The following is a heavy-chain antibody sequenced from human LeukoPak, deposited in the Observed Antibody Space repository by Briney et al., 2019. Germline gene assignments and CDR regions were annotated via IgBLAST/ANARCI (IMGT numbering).Heavy chain of an antibody. Sequence: GGSLRLSCAASEFSVGSNYMTWVRQAPGKGLEWVSAISGSGGSTYYADSVKGRFTIPRDNSKNTLYLQMDSLKTEDTAVYYCTTMGIVVVPAAWYFDYWGQGTLVTVSS. V-gene: IGHV3-23*01. CDR2: ISGSGGST. J-gene: IGHJ4*02. D-gene: IGHD2-2*01. CDR1: EFSVGSNY. CDR3: TTMGIVVVPAAWYFDY.